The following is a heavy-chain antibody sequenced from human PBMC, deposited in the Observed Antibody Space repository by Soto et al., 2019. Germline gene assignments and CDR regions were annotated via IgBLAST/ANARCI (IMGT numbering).Heavy chain of an antibody. V-gene: IGHV3-15*01. CDR3: LLYYDFWSGYPFDY. J-gene: IGHJ4*02. Sequence: GGSLRLSCAASGFTFSNAWMSWVRQAPGKGLEWVGRIKSKTDGGTTDYAAPVKGRFTISRDDSKNTLYLQMNSLKTEDTAVYYCLLYYDFWSGYPFDYWGQGTLVTVSS. CDR2: IKSKTDGGTT. CDR1: GFTFSNAW. D-gene: IGHD3-3*01.